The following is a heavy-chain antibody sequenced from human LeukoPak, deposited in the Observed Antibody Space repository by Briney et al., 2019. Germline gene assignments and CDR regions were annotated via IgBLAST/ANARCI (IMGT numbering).Heavy chain of an antibody. D-gene: IGHD6-13*01. CDR3: ARGIAAAGTRQYDAFDI. CDR2: IYYSGST. CDR1: GGSISSYY. J-gene: IGHJ3*02. V-gene: IGHV4-59*08. Sequence: PSETLSLTCTVSGGSISSYYWSWIRQPPGKGLEWIGYIYYSGSTNYNPSLKSRVTISVDTSKNQFSLKLSSVTAADTAVYYCARGIAAAGTRQYDAFDIWGQGTMVTVSS.